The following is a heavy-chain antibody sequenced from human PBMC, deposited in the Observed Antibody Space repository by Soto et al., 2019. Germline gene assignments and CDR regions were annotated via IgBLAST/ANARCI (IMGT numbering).Heavy chain of an antibody. CDR1: GFTFSSYS. J-gene: IGHJ4*02. CDR3: ARDITRFGELLYY. CDR2: ISYDGSNK. V-gene: IGHV3-30-3*01. Sequence: GGSLRLSCAASGFTFSSYSMHWVRQAPGKGLEWVAVISYDGSNKYYADSVKGRFTISRDNSKNTLYLQMNSLRAEDTAVYYCARDITRFGELLYYWGQGTLVTVSS. D-gene: IGHD3-10*01.